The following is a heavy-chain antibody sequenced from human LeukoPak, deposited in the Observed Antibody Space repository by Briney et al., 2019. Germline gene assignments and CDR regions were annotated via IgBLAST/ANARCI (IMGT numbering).Heavy chain of an antibody. CDR1: GFTFSSYA. CDR3: ARDYNC. CDR2: ISPSGTVI. D-gene: IGHD3-10*01. V-gene: IGHV3-11*01. J-gene: IGHJ4*02. Sequence: GGSLRLSCAASGFTFSSYAMSWIRQAPGKGLEWVSYISPSGTVIYYGDSVKGRFTISRDNAKKSLYLQMNSLRAEDTAVYYCARDYNCWGQGTLVTVSS.